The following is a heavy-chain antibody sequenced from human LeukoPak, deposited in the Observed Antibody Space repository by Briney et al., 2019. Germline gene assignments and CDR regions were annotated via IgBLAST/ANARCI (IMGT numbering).Heavy chain of an antibody. CDR3: ARHFGSFDH. D-gene: IGHD3-10*01. J-gene: IGHJ4*02. CDR1: GGSISSSGYD. V-gene: IGHV4-39*01. Sequence: PSETLSLTCTVSGGSISSSGYDWGWIRQPPGKGLEWFGSIYYSGSTYYNPSLKSRVTISVDTSKNQLSLKLSSVTAADTAVYYCARHFGSFDHWGQGTLVTVSS. CDR2: IYYSGST.